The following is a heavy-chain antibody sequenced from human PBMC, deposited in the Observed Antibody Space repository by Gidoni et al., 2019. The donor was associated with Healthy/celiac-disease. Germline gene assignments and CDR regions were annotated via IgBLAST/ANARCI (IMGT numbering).Heavy chain of an antibody. J-gene: IGHJ4*02. Sequence: EVQLVESGGGLVEPGGSQKLSRADSALPFTAPAMHWVRQGSGKGLEWVGRIRSKANSYARAYAASVKGRFTISRDDSKNTAYLQMNSLKTEDTAVYYCTSSLGEWELLPSDYGGQGTLVTVSS. V-gene: IGHV3-73*02. D-gene: IGHD1-26*01. CDR1: ALPFTAPA. CDR2: IRSKANSYAR. CDR3: TSSLGEWELLPSDY.